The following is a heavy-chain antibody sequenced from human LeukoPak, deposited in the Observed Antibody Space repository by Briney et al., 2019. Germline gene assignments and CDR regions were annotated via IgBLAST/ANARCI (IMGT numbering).Heavy chain of an antibody. V-gene: IGHV3-74*01. D-gene: IGHD6-13*01. J-gene: IGHJ4*02. CDR3: ASLAAAGSLPLDY. Sequence: GGSLRLSCAASGFTFSSYWMHWVRQAPGKGLVWVSRINSDGSSTSYADSVKGRFTISRDNAKNTLYLQMSSLRAEDTAVYYCASLAAAGSLPLDYWGQGTLVTVSS. CDR2: INSDGSST. CDR1: GFTFSSYW.